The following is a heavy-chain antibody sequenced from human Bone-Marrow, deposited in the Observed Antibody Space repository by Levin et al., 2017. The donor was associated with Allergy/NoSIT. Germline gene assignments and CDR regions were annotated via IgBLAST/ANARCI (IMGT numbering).Heavy chain of an antibody. D-gene: IGHD3-22*01. Sequence: GASVKVSCKVSGYTLSDLSIHWVRQAPGKGLEWLGGSDLEDVETVYAQNFQGRVTMTEDTSTDTAYMELSSLSSVDTAVYYCATGPYDKGLDVWGQGTTVTVSS. CDR1: GYTLSDLS. V-gene: IGHV1-24*01. CDR2: SDLEDVET. J-gene: IGHJ6*02. CDR3: ATGPYDKGLDV.